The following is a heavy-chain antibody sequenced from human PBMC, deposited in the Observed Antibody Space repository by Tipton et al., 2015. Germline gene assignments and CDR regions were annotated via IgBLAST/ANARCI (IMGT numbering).Heavy chain of an antibody. CDR1: GDSISNSHNF. Sequence: TLSLTCNVSGDSISNSHNFWSWIRQSPGKGLEWIGSVVYRGGTYYSPLLKSRVTISIDAAQNHISLKMTSVTAADTAVYFCARRGSYYALVRYWGQGTLVTVSS. D-gene: IGHD2-2*01. CDR3: ARRGSYYALVRY. V-gene: IGHV4-39*02. CDR2: VVYRGGT. J-gene: IGHJ4*02.